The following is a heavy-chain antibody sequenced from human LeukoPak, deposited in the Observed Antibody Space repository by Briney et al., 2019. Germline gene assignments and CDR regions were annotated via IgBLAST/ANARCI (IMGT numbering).Heavy chain of an antibody. CDR3: ARDGTVIYAFDI. Sequence: SETLSLTCAVSGYSISSGYYWGWIRQPPGKGLEWIGSIYHSGSTYYNPSLKSRVTISVGTSKNQFSLKLSSVTAADTAVYYCARDGTVIYAFDIWGQGTMVTVSS. D-gene: IGHD3-16*02. CDR2: IYHSGST. CDR1: GYSISSGYY. J-gene: IGHJ3*02. V-gene: IGHV4-38-2*02.